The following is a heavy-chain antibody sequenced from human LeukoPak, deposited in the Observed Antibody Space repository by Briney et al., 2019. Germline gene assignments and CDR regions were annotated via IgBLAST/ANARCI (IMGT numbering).Heavy chain of an antibody. CDR2: ISNSGNT. CDR3: ARASGSGYY. CDR1: GGSISSGAYY. Sequence: SETLSLTCSVSGGSISSGAYYWSWIRQQPGKGLEWIGYISNSGNTYYNPFLKSRVTISVDTSRNQFSLKLRFVTAADTAVYYCARASGSGYYWGQGTQVTVSS. D-gene: IGHD3-22*01. J-gene: IGHJ4*02. V-gene: IGHV4-31*03.